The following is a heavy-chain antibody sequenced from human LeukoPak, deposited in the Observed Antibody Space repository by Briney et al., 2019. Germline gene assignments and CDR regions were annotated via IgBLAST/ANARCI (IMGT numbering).Heavy chain of an antibody. CDR3: ARDADYYDSSGYYPY. CDR1: GFTFSSYA. Sequence: QPGGSLRLSCAASGFTFSSYAMHWVRQAPGKGLEWVAVISYDGSNKYYADSVKGRFTISRDNSKNTLYLQMNSLRAEDTAVSHCARDADYYDSSGYYPYWGHGTLVTVSS. V-gene: IGHV3-30-3*01. CDR2: ISYDGSNK. J-gene: IGHJ4*01. D-gene: IGHD3-22*01.